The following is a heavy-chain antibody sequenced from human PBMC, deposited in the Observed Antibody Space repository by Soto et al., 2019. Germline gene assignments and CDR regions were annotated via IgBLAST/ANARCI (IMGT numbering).Heavy chain of an antibody. J-gene: IGHJ6*02. CDR3: AKAEAARLYYYYGMDV. CDR2: ISGSGGST. V-gene: IGHV3-23*01. D-gene: IGHD6-6*01. Sequence: GGSLRLSCAASGFTFSSYAMSWVRQAPGKGLEWVSAISGSGGSTYYADSVKGRFTISRDNSKNTLYLQMNSLRAEDMAVYYCAKAEAARLYYYYGMDVWGQGTTVTVSS. CDR1: GFTFSSYA.